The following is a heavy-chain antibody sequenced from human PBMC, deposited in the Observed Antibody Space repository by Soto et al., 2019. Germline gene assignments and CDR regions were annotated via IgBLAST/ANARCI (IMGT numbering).Heavy chain of an antibody. D-gene: IGHD2-8*02. Sequence: SETLSLTCAVSGGSISNGDYYWSWTRQHPGKGLEWIGYIYYSGSTYYNPSLTSRVTMSVDTSKNQFSLKLSSVTAADTAVYYCARLIGIVKYWWALDTWGQGTLVTVSS. CDR2: IYYSGST. CDR1: GGSISNGDYY. J-gene: IGHJ5*02. V-gene: IGHV4-31*11. CDR3: ARLIGIVKYWWALDT.